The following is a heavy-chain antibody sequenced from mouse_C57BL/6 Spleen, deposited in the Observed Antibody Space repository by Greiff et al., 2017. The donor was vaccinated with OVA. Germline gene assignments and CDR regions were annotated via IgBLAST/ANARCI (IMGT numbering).Heavy chain of an antibody. V-gene: IGHV1-50*01. J-gene: IGHJ1*03. CDR2: IDPSDSYT. CDR1: GYTFTSYW. D-gene: IGHD1-1*01. Sequence: QVQLQQSGAELVKPGASVKLSCKASGYTFTSYWMQWVKQRPGQGLEWIGEIDPSDSYTNYNQKFKGKATLTVDTSSSTAYMQLSSLTSEDSAVYYCARYPLNYYGSSYGYFDVWGTGTTVTVSS. CDR3: ARYPLNYYGSSYGYFDV.